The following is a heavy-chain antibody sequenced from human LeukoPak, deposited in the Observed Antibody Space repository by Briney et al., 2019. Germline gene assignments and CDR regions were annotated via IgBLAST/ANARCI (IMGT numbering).Heavy chain of an antibody. CDR3: TTEVQREYQLLHRFDY. Sequence: KPGGSLRFSCAASGFTFSNAWMSWVRQAPGKGLEWVGRIKSKTDGGTTDYAAPVKGRFTTSRDDSKNTLYLQMNSLKTEDTAVYYCTTEVQREYQLLHRFDYWGQGTLVTVSS. D-gene: IGHD2-2*02. CDR2: IKSKTDGGTT. J-gene: IGHJ4*02. CDR1: GFTFSNAW. V-gene: IGHV3-15*01.